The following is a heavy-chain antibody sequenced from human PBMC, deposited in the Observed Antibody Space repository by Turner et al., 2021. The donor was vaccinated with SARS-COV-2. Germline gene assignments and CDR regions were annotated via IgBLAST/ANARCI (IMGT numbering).Heavy chain of an antibody. CDR2: ISPSGGGT. CDR1: GYTFTIYV. D-gene: IGHD2-21*02. CDR3: ARVHGGNSVFDY. Sequence: VQLVPSGAEVKKPGASVNVSCKASGYTFTIYVIHWVRQAPGQGLEWMGIISPSGGGTTYAQKFQGRVTMTRDTSTSTVYMELSSLGSEDTAEYYCARVHGGNSVFDYWGQGTLVTVSS. V-gene: IGHV1-46*01. J-gene: IGHJ4*02.